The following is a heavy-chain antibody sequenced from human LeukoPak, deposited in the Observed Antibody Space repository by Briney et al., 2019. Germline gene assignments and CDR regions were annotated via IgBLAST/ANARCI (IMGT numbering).Heavy chain of an antibody. CDR2: IRYDGSNK. Sequence: GGSLRLSCAASGFTFSSYGMHWVRQAPGKGLEWVAFIRYDGSNKYYADSVKGRFTISRDNSKNTLYLQMNSLRAEDTAVCYCARIIAAGEHYYYYMDVWGKGTTVTVSS. J-gene: IGHJ6*03. D-gene: IGHD6-13*01. V-gene: IGHV3-30*02. CDR1: GFTFSSYG. CDR3: ARIIAAGEHYYYYMDV.